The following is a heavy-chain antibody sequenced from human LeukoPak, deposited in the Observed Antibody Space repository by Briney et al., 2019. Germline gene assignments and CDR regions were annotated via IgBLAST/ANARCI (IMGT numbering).Heavy chain of an antibody. CDR1: GDSINIGRYY. V-gene: IGHV4-61*02. Sequence: PSQTLSLTCSVSGDSINIGRYYWSWIPQPAGKGLEWIGRIYITGNTFYNPSLNSRVTISADTSKKQFSMKLSYVSAADTAVYYCARDRLPGYGNDAFDLWGQGTMVTVSS. CDR2: IYITGNT. CDR3: ARDRLPGYGNDAFDL. D-gene: IGHD2-15*01. J-gene: IGHJ3*01.